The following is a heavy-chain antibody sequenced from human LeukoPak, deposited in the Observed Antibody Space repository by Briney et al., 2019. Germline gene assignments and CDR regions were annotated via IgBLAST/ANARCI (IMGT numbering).Heavy chain of an antibody. CDR2: IWYDGSKE. Sequence: PGRSLRLSCAASGFTFSSYGMHWVRQAPGKGLEWVAVIWYDGSKEYYADSVMGRFTISRDNSKNTLYLQMNSLRAEDTAVYYCAKDATIMVLAPYFDYWGQGTLVTVSS. CDR1: GFTFSSYG. V-gene: IGHV3-33*06. CDR3: AKDATIMVLAPYFDY. J-gene: IGHJ4*02. D-gene: IGHD2-15*01.